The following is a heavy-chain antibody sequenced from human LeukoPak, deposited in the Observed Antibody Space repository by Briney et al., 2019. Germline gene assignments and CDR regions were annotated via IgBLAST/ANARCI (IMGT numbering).Heavy chain of an antibody. J-gene: IGHJ4*02. CDR1: GGSISSGGYN. CDR2: IYYSGST. D-gene: IGHD3-10*01. Sequence: SQTLSLTCTVSGGSISSGGYNWSWIRQHPGKGLEWIGYIYYSGSTYYNPSLKSRVTISVDTSKNQFSLKLSSVTAADTAVYYCAREFNRGGYFDYWGQGTLVTVSS. CDR3: AREFNRGGYFDY. V-gene: IGHV4-31*03.